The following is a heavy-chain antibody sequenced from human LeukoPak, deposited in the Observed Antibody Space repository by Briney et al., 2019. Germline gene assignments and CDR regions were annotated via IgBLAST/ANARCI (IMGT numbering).Heavy chain of an antibody. D-gene: IGHD3-16*02. Sequence: GGSLRLSCAASGFTFRNYAIHWVRQAPGKGLEWLTVMSYNGFNKYYADSVKGRFTISRDNSKNTLYLQMDSLRADDTAVYYCASYLGDMDVWGKGTTVTVSS. V-gene: IGHV3-30-3*01. J-gene: IGHJ6*03. CDR1: GFTFRNYA. CDR3: ASYLGDMDV. CDR2: MSYNGFNK.